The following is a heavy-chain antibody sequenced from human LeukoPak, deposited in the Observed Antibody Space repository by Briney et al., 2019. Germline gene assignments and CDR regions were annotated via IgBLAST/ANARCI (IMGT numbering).Heavy chain of an antibody. Sequence: ASVKLSCKASGYTFTSYGISWVRQAPGQGLEWMGWISAYNGNTNYAQKLQGRVTMTTDTSTSTAYMELRSLRSDDTAVYYCARDSGDIVVVVAATLSDGMDVWGQGTTVTVSS. D-gene: IGHD2-15*01. J-gene: IGHJ6*02. V-gene: IGHV1-18*01. CDR1: GYTFTSYG. CDR2: ISAYNGNT. CDR3: ARDSGDIVVVVAATLSDGMDV.